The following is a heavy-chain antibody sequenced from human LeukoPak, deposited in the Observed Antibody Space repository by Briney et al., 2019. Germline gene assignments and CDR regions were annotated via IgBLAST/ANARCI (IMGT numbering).Heavy chain of an antibody. Sequence: GGSLRLSCAASGFTFSSYAMHWVRQAPGKGLEWVAVISYDGSDKYYADSVKGRFTISRDNSKNTLYLQMNSLRAEDAAVYYCARGVNHYYYYGMDVWGQGTTVTVSS. V-gene: IGHV3-30*04. J-gene: IGHJ6*02. CDR1: GFTFSSYA. CDR2: ISYDGSDK. CDR3: ARGVNHYYYYGMDV.